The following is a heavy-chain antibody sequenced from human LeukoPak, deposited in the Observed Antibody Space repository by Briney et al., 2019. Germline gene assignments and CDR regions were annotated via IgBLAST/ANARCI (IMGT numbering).Heavy chain of an antibody. D-gene: IGHD3-22*01. CDR3: ARRPYYYDSNES. Sequence: PSETLSLTCTVSGGSISSSTYDWGWIRQPPGKGLEWIGNIHYSGITHYNPSLKSRVTITVDTSKNQFSLKLSSVTAADTAVYFCARRPYYYDSNESWGQGTLVTVSS. CDR1: GGSISSSTYD. CDR2: IHYSGIT. J-gene: IGHJ5*02. V-gene: IGHV4-39*01.